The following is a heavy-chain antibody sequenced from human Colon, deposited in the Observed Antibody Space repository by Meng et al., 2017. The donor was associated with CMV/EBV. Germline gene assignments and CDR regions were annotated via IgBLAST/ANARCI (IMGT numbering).Heavy chain of an antibody. J-gene: IGHJ5*02. CDR3: VRDTKWFNWFAP. CDR1: GGSISRDDYY. V-gene: IGHV4-39*07. CDR2: IYYNGYA. D-gene: IGHD3-22*01. Sequence: SETLSLTCTVSGGSISRDDYYWAWIRQPPGKGLEWIGSIYYNGYASFNPSLKSRVNISIDTSNNQFSLKLNSLTAADTAVYYCVRDTKWFNWFAPWGRGTLVTVSS.